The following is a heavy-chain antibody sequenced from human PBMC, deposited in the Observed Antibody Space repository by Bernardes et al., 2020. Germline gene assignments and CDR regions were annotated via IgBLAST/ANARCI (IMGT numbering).Heavy chain of an antibody. CDR1: GGSISSGGYY. J-gene: IGHJ2*01. V-gene: IGHV4-31*03. CDR2: IYYSGST. Sequence: SETLSLTCTVSGGSISSGGYYWSWIRQPPGKGLEWIGYIYYSGSTYYNPSLQSRVTISVDTSKNQFSLKLSSVTAADTAVYYCARERLRYFDRWGRGSLMTVTS. D-gene: IGHD4-17*01. CDR3: ARERLRYFDR.